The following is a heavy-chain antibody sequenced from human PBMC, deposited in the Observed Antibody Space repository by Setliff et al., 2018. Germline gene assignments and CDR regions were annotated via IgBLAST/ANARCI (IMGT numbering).Heavy chain of an antibody. CDR1: GYTFTSYD. CDR2: MNPNSGNT. Sequence: GASVKVSCKASGYTFTSYDINWVRQATGQGLEWMGWMNPNSGNTGYAQKFQGGVTMTRNTSISTAYMELSSLRSEDTAVYYCARLYYDYVWGSYRLYYYYGMDVWVPETLLVTVSS. J-gene: IGHJ6*02. D-gene: IGHD3-16*02. CDR3: ARLYYDYVWGSYRLYYYYGMDV. V-gene: IGHV1-8*02.